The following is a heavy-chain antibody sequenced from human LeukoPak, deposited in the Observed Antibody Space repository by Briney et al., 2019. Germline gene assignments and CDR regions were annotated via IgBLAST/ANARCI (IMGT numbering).Heavy chain of an antibody. CDR3: ARCLYNYYDSSGYYY. D-gene: IGHD3-22*01. V-gene: IGHV1-2*02. CDR2: INPNSGGT. J-gene: IGHJ4*02. CDR1: GYTFTSND. Sequence: ASVKVSCKASGYTFTSNDINWVRQATGRGLEWMGWINPNSGGTNYAQKFQGRVTMTRDTSISTAYMELSRLRSDDTAVYYCARCLYNYYDSSGYYYWGQGTLVTVSS.